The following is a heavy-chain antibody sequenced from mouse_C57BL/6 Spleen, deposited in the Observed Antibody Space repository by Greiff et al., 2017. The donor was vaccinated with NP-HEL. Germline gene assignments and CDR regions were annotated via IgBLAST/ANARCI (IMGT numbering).Heavy chain of an antibody. CDR2: IYPGSGNT. CDR3: ASPYYVGYYAMDY. Sequence: VKLQESGAELVRPGASVKLSCKASGYTFTDYYINWVKQRPGQGLEWIARIYPGSGNTYYNEKFKGKATLTAEKSSSTAYMQLSSLTSEDSAVYFCASPYYVGYYAMDYWGQGTSVTVSS. CDR1: GYTFTDYY. V-gene: IGHV1-76*01. J-gene: IGHJ4*01. D-gene: IGHD1-1*01.